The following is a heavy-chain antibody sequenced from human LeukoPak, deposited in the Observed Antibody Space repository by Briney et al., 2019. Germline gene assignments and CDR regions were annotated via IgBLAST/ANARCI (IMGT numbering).Heavy chain of an antibody. CDR3: ARVSTSGYRDWLDP. D-gene: IGHD3-9*01. CDR1: GYTFADYY. Sequence: ASVKVSCKPSGYTFADYYIHWVRQAPGQGREWMGWIYPKSGGTNPAQTFQGRVTMTRDTSISTAYMELSRLKFDDTAVYYCARVSTSGYRDWLDPWGQGTLVTVSS. CDR2: IYPKSGGT. V-gene: IGHV1-2*02. J-gene: IGHJ5*02.